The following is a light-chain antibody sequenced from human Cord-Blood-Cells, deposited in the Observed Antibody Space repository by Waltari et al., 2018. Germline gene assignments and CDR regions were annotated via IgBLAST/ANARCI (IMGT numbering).Light chain of an antibody. Sequence: DIQMTQSPSSLSASVGDRVTITCRASQSISSYLNWYQKKPGKAPKLLIYAASSWQSGVPSRFSGSGSGRDVTLSISSLQTEDFAAYYGQESDSTHSVTLGQGTRVEMK. CDR1: QSISSY. CDR3: QESDSTHSVT. J-gene: IGKJ5*01. CDR2: AAS. V-gene: IGKV1-39*01.